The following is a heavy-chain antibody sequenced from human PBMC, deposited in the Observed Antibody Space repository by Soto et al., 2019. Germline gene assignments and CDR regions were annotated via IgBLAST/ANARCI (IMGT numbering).Heavy chain of an antibody. CDR3: VRQRGNYFDF. D-gene: IGHD3-10*01. CDR1: GDSISGRY. V-gene: IGHV4-59*11. Sequence: SETLSLTCSVSGDSISGRYWSWIRQPPGKGLEWIGYIDYVGSTNYAPSLQSRVTMSVDTSKNQVSLKLRYVTAADTAVYYCVRQRGNYFDFWGQGTLVTVSS. J-gene: IGHJ4*02. CDR2: IDYVGST.